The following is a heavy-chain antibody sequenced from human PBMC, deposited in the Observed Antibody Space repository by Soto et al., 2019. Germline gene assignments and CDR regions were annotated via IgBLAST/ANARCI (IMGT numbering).Heavy chain of an antibody. CDR1: GYTFTSYD. Sequence: ASVKVSCKASGYTFTSYDINWVRQATGQGLEWMGWMNPNSGNTGYAQKFQGRVTMTRNTSISTAYMELSSLRSEDTAVYYCVKDQGGYSGYVFDYWGQGTLVTVSS. CDR3: VKDQGGYSGYVFDY. V-gene: IGHV1-8*01. J-gene: IGHJ4*02. CDR2: MNPNSGNT. D-gene: IGHD5-12*01.